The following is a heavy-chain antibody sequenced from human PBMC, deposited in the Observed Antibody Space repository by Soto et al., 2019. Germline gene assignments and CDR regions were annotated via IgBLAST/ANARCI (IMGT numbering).Heavy chain of an antibody. D-gene: IGHD3-3*01. V-gene: IGHV4-34*01. CDR3: ARGPRITIFGVVIIGVAAFDI. Sequence: QVQLQQWGAGLLKPSETLSLTCAVYGGSFSGYYWSWIRQPPGKGLEWIGEINHSGSTNYTPSLKRRVTISVDTSKNQFSLKLSSVTAADTAVYYCARGPRITIFGVVIIGVAAFDIWGQGTMVTVSS. J-gene: IGHJ3*02. CDR1: GGSFSGYY. CDR2: INHSGST.